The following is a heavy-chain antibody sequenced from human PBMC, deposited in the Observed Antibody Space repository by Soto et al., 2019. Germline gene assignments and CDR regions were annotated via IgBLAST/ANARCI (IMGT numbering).Heavy chain of an antibody. CDR3: ARYGPVTTAIRLGGMDV. D-gene: IGHD2-2*02. V-gene: IGHV3-21*01. CDR2: ISTISTYA. J-gene: IGHJ6*02. CDR1: GFTFSMFD. Sequence: PGGSLRLSCAASGFTFSMFDMTWVRQAPGKGLEWVSSISTISTYAYHADSVKGRFTISRDNAKNSLFLQMNSLRAEDTAVYYCARYGPVTTAIRLGGMDVWGQGTTVTVSS.